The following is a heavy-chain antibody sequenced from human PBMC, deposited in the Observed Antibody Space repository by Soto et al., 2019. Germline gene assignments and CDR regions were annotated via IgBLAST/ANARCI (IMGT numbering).Heavy chain of an antibody. D-gene: IGHD6-13*01. V-gene: IGHV3-30*18. CDR1: GFTFSSYD. J-gene: IGHJ4*02. CDR3: AKEYNRSWLNFDY. Sequence: GGSLRFSCAASGFTFSSYDMHWVRQAPGKGLEWVAVVSYDGTKNYYADSVKGRFTISRDNSKSTLYLQMNSLRAEDTAVYYCAKEYNRSWLNFDYRGQGTLVTVSS. CDR2: VSYDGTKN.